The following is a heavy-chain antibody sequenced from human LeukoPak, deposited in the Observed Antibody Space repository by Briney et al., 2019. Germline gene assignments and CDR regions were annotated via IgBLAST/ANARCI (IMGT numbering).Heavy chain of an antibody. J-gene: IGHJ4*02. Sequence: SETLSLTCTVSGYSISSGYYWGWIRQPPGKGLEWIGSIYHSGSTYYNPSLKSRVTISVDTSKNQFSLKLSSVTAADTAVYYCASDSGWYGGQRFDFWGQGTFVTVSS. V-gene: IGHV4-38-2*02. D-gene: IGHD6-19*01. CDR1: GYSISSGYY. CDR3: ASDSGWYGGQRFDF. CDR2: IYHSGST.